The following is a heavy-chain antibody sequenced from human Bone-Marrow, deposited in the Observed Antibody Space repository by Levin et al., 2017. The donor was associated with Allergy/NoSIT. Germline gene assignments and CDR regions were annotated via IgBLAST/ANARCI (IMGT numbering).Heavy chain of an antibody. J-gene: IGHJ6*02. D-gene: IGHD2-21*02. CDR2: MNPDSGNT. CDR1: GYMFTNYD. CDR3: ARYKWWGCGGVCYDPYYSDGLDV. Sequence: ASVKVSCKASGYMFTNYDINWVRQAPGQGLEWMGWMNPDSGNTGYVQKFQGRVTMTRDTSINTAYMEVTSLRSEDTAIYYCARYKWWGCGGVCYDPYYSDGLDVWGQGTAVTVSS. V-gene: IGHV1-8*01.